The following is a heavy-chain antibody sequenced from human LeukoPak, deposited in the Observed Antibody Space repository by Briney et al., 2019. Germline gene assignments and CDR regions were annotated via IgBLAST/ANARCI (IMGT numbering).Heavy chain of an antibody. V-gene: IGHV3-33*08. J-gene: IGHJ4*02. CDR3: ARDLTEDWQGSGSQSH. Sequence: PGGSLRLSCAASGFTLSSYGMHWVRQAPGKGLEWVAVISYDGGHTYYADSVKGRLTISRDNAKNSLYLQMNSLRAEDTAVYYCARDLTEDWQGSGSQSHWGQGTLVTVSS. D-gene: IGHD3-10*01. CDR2: ISYDGGHT. CDR1: GFTLSSYG.